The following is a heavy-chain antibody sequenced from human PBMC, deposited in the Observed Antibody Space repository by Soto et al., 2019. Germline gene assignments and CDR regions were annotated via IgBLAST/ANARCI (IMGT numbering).Heavy chain of an antibody. V-gene: IGHV1-46*01. CDR3: TRRVDSGWAFDY. D-gene: IGHD6-19*01. CDR1: GYTFTNYY. CDR2: INPSGGST. J-gene: IGHJ4*02. Sequence: ASVKVSCKASGYTFTNYYMHWVRQAPGQGLEWMGIINPSGGSTNYAQKFQGRVTMTRDTSTSTVYMELSSLRSEDTAVYFCTRRVDSGWAFDYWGQGTLVTVSS.